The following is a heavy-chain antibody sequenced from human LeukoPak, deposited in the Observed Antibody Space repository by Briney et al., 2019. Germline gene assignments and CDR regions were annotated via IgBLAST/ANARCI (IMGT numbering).Heavy chain of an antibody. V-gene: IGHV1-2*02. Sequence: GASVKVSCKASGYTFTGYYMHWVRQAPGQGLEWMGWINPNSGGTNYAYKFQGRVTMTRDTSISTAYMELSRLRSDDTAVYYCARDLLILGVVIRNWFDPWGQGTLVTVSS. J-gene: IGHJ5*02. CDR2: INPNSGGT. CDR3: ARDLLILGVVIRNWFDP. D-gene: IGHD3-3*01. CDR1: GYTFTGYY.